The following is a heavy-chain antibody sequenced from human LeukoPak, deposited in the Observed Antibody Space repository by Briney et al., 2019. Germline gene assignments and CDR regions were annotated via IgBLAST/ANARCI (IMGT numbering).Heavy chain of an antibody. CDR2: IIPIFGTA. V-gene: IGHV1-69*13. Sequence: SVKVSCKASGGTFSSYAISWVRQAPGQGLEWMGGIIPIFGTANYAQKFQGRVTITADESTSAAYMELSSLRSEDTAVYYCARDLGGSGSYYNYFDYWGQGTLVTVSS. CDR3: ARDLGGSGSYYNYFDY. J-gene: IGHJ4*02. CDR1: GGTFSSYA. D-gene: IGHD3-10*01.